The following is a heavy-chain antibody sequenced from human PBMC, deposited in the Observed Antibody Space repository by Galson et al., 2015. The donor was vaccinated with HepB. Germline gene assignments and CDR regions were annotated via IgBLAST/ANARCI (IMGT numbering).Heavy chain of an antibody. D-gene: IGHD5-12*01. CDR3: AKDFGGYDFSYFDY. CDR2: ISYDGSNK. CDR1: GFTFSSYG. Sequence: SLRLSCAASGFTFSSYGMHWVRQAPGKGLEWVAVISYDGSNKYYADSVKGRFTISRDNSKNTLYLQMNSLRAEDTAVYYCAKDFGGYDFSYFDYWGQGTLVTVSS. J-gene: IGHJ4*02. V-gene: IGHV3-30*18.